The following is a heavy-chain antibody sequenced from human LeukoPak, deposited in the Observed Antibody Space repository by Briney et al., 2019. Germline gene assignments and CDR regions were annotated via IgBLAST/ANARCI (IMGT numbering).Heavy chain of an antibody. CDR3: ASVVQGRVP. D-gene: IGHD1-1*01. CDR2: ISSSSSTI. Sequence: GRSLRLSCAASGFTFSSYSMSWVSQAPGKWMEWVSYISSSSSTIYYTNSVKGRFTISRDNAKNSLYLQMNSLRAEDTAVYYCASVVQGRVPWGQGTLVTVSS. CDR1: GFTFSSYS. J-gene: IGHJ5*02. V-gene: IGHV3-48*04.